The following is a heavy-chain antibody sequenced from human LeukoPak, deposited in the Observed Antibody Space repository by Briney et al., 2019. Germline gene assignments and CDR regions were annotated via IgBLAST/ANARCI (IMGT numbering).Heavy chain of an antibody. V-gene: IGHV3-23*01. J-gene: IGHJ6*03. CDR2: ISGSGGST. D-gene: IGHD4-17*01. CDR1: GFTFSSCA. CDR3: AKPSGAYGDPYYMDV. Sequence: GGSLRLSCAASGFTFSSCAMSWVRQAPGKGLEWVSAISGSGGSTYYADSVKGRFTISRDNSKNTLYLQMNSLRAEDTAVYYCAKPSGAYGDPYYMDVWGKGTTVTVSS.